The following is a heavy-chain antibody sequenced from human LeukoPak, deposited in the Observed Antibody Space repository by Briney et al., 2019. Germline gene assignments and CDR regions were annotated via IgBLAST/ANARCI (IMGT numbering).Heavy chain of an antibody. V-gene: IGHV3-7*03. D-gene: IGHD5-24*01. CDR3: ARERWLQLQSVIDY. CDR1: GFSFSSYW. J-gene: IGHJ4*02. Sequence: AGGSLRLSCAASGFSFSSYWMNWVRQAPGKGLEWVANIKQDGSEKNYVDSVKGRFTISRDNAKNSLYLQMNRLRAEDTAVYYCARERWLQLQSVIDYWGQGTLVTVSS. CDR2: IKQDGSEK.